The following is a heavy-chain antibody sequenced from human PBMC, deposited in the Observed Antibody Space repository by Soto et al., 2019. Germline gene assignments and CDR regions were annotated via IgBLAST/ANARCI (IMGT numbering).Heavy chain of an antibody. Sequence: PGGSLRLSCAAPGFTFSSYGMYWVRQVPGKGLEWVAVISYDGSNKYYADSVKGRFTISRDNSKNTLYLQMNSLRAEDTAVYYCAKIGIPDYYDSSGYAYWGQGT. V-gene: IGHV3-30*18. J-gene: IGHJ4*02. CDR3: AKIGIPDYYDSSGYAY. CDR2: ISYDGSNK. CDR1: GFTFSSYG. D-gene: IGHD3-22*01.